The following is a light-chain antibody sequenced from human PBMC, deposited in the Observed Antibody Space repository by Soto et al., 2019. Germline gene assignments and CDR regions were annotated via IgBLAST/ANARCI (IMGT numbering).Light chain of an antibody. CDR2: AAS. V-gene: IGKV1-39*01. CDR1: QNISSY. CDR3: QQSYSTPRT. J-gene: IGKJ1*01. Sequence: DIQMTQSPSSLSASVGDRVTITCRASQNISSYLKWYQQKPGKAPKLLIYAASSLQSGVPSRFSGSGSGTDFTLTISSLQPEDFATYYCQQSYSTPRTFGQGTKVEIK.